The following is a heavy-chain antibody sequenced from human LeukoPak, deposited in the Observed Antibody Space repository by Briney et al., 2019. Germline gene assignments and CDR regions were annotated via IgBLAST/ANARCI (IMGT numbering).Heavy chain of an antibody. V-gene: IGHV4-34*01. J-gene: IGHJ4*02. CDR3: ARLIAVAASDY. CDR2: INHSGST. Sequence: SETLSLTCAVYGGSFSGYYWSWIRQPPGKGLEWIGEINHSGSTNYNPSLKSRVTISVDTSKNQFSLKLSSVTAADTAVYYCARLIAVAASDYWGQGTLVTVSS. CDR1: GGSFSGYY. D-gene: IGHD6-19*01.